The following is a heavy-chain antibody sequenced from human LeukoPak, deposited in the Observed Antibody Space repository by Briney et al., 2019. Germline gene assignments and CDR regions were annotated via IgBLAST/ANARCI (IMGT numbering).Heavy chain of an antibody. Sequence: SETLSLTCAVYGGSFSGYYWSWIRQPPGKGLEWIGEINHSGSTNYNPSLKSRVTISVDTSKNQFSLKLSSVTAADTAVYYCARALRFGESNWFDPWGQGTLVTVSS. CDR2: INHSGST. V-gene: IGHV4-34*01. CDR3: ARALRFGESNWFDP. J-gene: IGHJ5*02. CDR1: GGSFSGYY. D-gene: IGHD3-10*01.